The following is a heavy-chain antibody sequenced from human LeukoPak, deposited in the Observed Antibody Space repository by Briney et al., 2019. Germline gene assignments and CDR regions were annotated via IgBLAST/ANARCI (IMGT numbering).Heavy chain of an antibody. V-gene: IGHV3-30-3*01. CDR2: ISDDGSNK. J-gene: IGHJ4*02. D-gene: IGHD6-13*01. Sequence: GGSLRLSCAASGFTFSSYAMHWVRQAPGKGLEWVAVISDDGSNKYYADSVKGRFTISRDNSKNTLYLQMNSLRAEDTAVYYCARDEPIYSSSWYKGPYDYWGQGTLVTVSS. CDR3: ARDEPIYSSSWYKGPYDY. CDR1: GFTFSSYA.